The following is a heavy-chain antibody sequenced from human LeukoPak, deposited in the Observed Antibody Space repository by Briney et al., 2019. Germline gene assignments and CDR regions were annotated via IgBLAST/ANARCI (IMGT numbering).Heavy chain of an antibody. J-gene: IGHJ4*02. Sequence: ASVKVSCKASGYTFTGYYMHWVRQAPGQGLEWMGWINPNSGGTNYAQKLQGRVTMTRDTSISTAYMELSRLRSDDTAVYYCARVFDGSGSYSDYWGQGTLVTVSS. CDR2: INPNSGGT. D-gene: IGHD3-10*01. CDR3: ARVFDGSGSYSDY. V-gene: IGHV1-2*02. CDR1: GYTFTGYY.